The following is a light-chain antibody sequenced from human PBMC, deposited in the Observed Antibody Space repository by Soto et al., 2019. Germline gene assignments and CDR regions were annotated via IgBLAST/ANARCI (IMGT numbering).Light chain of an antibody. Sequence: EVVWTQSPATLSLSPGERASLSCRASQSVSSYLAWYQQKPGQAPRLLIYDASNRATGIPARFSGSESGTDFTLTIGSLEAGDFAVYYCQQRSNWLPYTFGQGTKLEIK. J-gene: IGKJ2*01. V-gene: IGKV3-11*01. CDR1: QSVSSY. CDR3: QQRSNWLPYT. CDR2: DAS.